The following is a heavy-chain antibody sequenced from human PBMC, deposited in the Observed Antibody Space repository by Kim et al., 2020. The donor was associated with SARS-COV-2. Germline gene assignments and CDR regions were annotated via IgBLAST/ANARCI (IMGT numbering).Heavy chain of an antibody. CDR3: ARDNTDWSFDY. D-gene: IGHD3-9*01. J-gene: IGHJ4*02. CDR1: VYTFTSHK. CDR2: ITPIYGFT. Sequence: ASVKVSCKASVYTFTSHKIHWVRHAPGQGLEWMGIITPIYGFTTYAQKLQGRVTMTSDTSTTTVTMELSSLRSGDTAVYFCARDNTDWSFDYWGQGTLVTVSS. V-gene: IGHV1-46*01.